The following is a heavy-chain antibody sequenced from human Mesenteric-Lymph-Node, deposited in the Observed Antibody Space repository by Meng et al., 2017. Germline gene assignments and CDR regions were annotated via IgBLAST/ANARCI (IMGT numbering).Heavy chain of an antibody. CDR2: IIPIFGTA. CDR3: ARDRGNLLEDALEL. D-gene: IGHD1-7*01. J-gene: IGHJ1*01. V-gene: IGHV1-69*06. CDR1: GGTFSSYA. Sequence: SVKVSCKASGGTFSSYAISWVRQAPGQGLEWMGGIIPIFGTANYAQKFQGRVTITADKSTATAYMDMNSLTSEDTAVYYCARDRGNLLEDALELWGQGTLVTVSS.